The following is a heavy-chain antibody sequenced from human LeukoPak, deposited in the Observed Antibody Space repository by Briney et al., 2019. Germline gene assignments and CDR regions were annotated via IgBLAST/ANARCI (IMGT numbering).Heavy chain of an antibody. D-gene: IGHD2-15*01. CDR3: ARGCSGGSCFGDFDY. CDR1: GFTFSSYS. Sequence: GGSLRLSCAPSGFTFSSYSMNWVRQAPGKGLEWISYISSRSSTIYYADSVKGRFTISRDNAKNSLYLQMNSLRDEDTAVYYCARGCSGGSCFGDFDYWGQGTLGTVSS. J-gene: IGHJ4*02. V-gene: IGHV3-48*02. CDR2: ISSRSSTI.